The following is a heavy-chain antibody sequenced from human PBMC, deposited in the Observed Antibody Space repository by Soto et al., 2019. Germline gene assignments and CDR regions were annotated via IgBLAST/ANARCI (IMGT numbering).Heavy chain of an antibody. CDR1: GFTFSSYA. CDR3: ARDANEDYYDSSCYYDY. D-gene: IGHD3-22*01. J-gene: IGHJ4*02. V-gene: IGHV3-30-3*01. CDR2: ISYDGSNK. Sequence: GGSLRLSCAASGFTFSSYAMHWVRQAPGKGLEWVAVISYDGSNKYYADSVKGRFTISRDNSKNTLYLQMNSLRAEDTAVYYCARDANEDYYDSSCYYDYWGQGTLVTVSS.